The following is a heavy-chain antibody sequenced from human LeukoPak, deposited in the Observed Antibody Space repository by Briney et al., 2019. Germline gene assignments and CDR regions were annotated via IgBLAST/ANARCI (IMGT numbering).Heavy chain of an antibody. CDR3: ARDHEHSGYAS. CDR1: GFTFSSYA. CDR2: ISSSSSYI. V-gene: IGHV3-21*01. D-gene: IGHD5-12*01. J-gene: IGHJ4*02. Sequence: PGGSLRLSCAASGFTFSSYAMSWVRQAPGKGLEWVSSISSSSSYIYYADSVKGRFTISRDNAKNSLYLQMNSLRAEDTAVYYCARDHEHSGYASWGQGTLVTVSS.